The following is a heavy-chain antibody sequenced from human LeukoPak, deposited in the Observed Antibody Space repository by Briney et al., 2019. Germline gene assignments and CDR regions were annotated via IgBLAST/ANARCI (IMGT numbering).Heavy chain of an antibody. Sequence: GGSLRLSCAASGFTFSSYGMHWVRQAPGKGLGWVAFIRYDGSNKYYADSVKGRFTISRDNSKNTLYLQMNSLRAEDTTVYYCAKDSDDYYGSGSEFDYWGQGTLVTVSS. J-gene: IGHJ4*02. CDR3: AKDSDDYYGSGSEFDY. D-gene: IGHD3-10*01. CDR2: IRYDGSNK. V-gene: IGHV3-30*02. CDR1: GFTFSSYG.